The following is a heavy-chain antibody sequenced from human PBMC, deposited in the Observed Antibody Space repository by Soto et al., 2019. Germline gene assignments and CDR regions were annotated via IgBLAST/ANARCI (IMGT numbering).Heavy chain of an antibody. CDR2: SYPGAADT. CDR1: GYSFTSYW. J-gene: IGHJ6*02. D-gene: IGHD5-18*01. V-gene: IGHV5-51*01. CDR3: AGGYRRDHYYCYRMEV. Sequence: GQSRKISFKSSGYSFTSYWIGCVRQMPGKGLEGIVISYPGAADTRYSPSFQGQGTISADKSITTAYLQWSSLKASDTAMYHCAGGYRRDHYYCYRMEVWTRGSTVPVSS.